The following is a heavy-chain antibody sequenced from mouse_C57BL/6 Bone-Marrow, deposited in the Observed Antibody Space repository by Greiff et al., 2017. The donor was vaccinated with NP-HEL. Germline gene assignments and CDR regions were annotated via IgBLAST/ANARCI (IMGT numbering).Heavy chain of an antibody. V-gene: IGHV1-82*01. D-gene: IGHD2-1*01. CDR2: IYPGDGDT. J-gene: IGHJ1*03. CDR1: GYAFSSSW. CDR3: ALIYYGNYVDV. Sequence: VQLVESGPELVKPGASVKISCKASGYAFSSSWMNWVKQRPGKGLEWIGRIYPGDGDTNYNGKFKGKATLTADKSSSTAYMQLSSLTSEDSAVYFCALIYYGNYVDVWGTGTTVTVSS.